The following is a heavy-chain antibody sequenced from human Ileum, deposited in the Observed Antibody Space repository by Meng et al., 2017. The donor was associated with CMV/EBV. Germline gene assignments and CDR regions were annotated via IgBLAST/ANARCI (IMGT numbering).Heavy chain of an antibody. CDR3: ATGVRTGLDF. Sequence: SCKSSGGAFSRSAINWVRQAPGQGLEWMGGIIPDLGTANYAQKFQGRVTIITDESTRTAYMELRSLRAEDTAKYFCATGVRTGLDFWGQGTLVTVSS. V-gene: IGHV1-69*05. J-gene: IGHJ4*02. D-gene: IGHD3/OR15-3a*01. CDR1: GGAFSRSA. CDR2: IIPDLGTA.